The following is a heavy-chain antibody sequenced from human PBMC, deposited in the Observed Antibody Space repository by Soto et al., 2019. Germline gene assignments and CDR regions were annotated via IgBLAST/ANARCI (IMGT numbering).Heavy chain of an antibody. CDR3: ARGYCSGGSCYGDYYYYYMDV. V-gene: IGHV4-4*02. CDR2: IYHSGST. D-gene: IGHD2-15*01. J-gene: IGHJ6*03. Sequence: SETLSLTCAVSSGSISSSNWWSWVRQPPGKGLEWIGVIYHSGSTNYNPSLKSRVTISIDKSKNQFSLKLSYVTAADTAVYYCARGYCSGGSCYGDYYYYYMDVWGKGTTVTVSS. CDR1: SGSISSSNW.